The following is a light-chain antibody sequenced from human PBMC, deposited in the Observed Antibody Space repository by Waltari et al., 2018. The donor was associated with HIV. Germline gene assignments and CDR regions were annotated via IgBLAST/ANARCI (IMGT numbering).Light chain of an antibody. Sequence: EIVLTPSPGTLSLSPGERATLSCRASQSVSKHYLAWYHQKPGQAPRLLIYDASSRATGIPDRFSGSGSGTDFTLTISRLEPEDFAVYYCQQYGSLPGTFGQGTKVEIK. CDR1: QSVSKHY. CDR2: DAS. V-gene: IGKV3-20*01. J-gene: IGKJ1*01. CDR3: QQYGSLPGT.